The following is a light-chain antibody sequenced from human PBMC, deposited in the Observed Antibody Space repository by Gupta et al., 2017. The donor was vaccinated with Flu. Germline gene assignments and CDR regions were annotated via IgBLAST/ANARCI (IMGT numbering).Light chain of an antibody. V-gene: IGLV1-44*01. J-gene: IGLJ2*01. CDR3: AKWDDILDGPV. CDR1: RSHNGSNS. Sequence: RVTISCSGTRSHNGSNSVSWYQQFPGAAPKVLIYKDTERPSGAAARFSGTKSGASASLFIDGLQSEDEAIYFCAKWDDILDGPVFGGGTRLTVL. CDR2: KDT.